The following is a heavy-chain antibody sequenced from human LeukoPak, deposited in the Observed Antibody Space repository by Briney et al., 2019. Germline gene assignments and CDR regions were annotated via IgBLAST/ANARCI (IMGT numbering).Heavy chain of an antibody. CDR2: ISSSSSYT. J-gene: IGHJ4*02. CDR1: GFTFSDYY. CDR3: ARGSKTIAAPDY. D-gene: IGHD6-6*01. Sequence: GGSLRLSCAASGFTFSDYYMSWIRQAPGKGLEWVSYISSSSSYTNYADSVKGRFTISRDNAKNSLYLQMNSLRAEDTAVYYCARGSKTIAAPDYWGQGTLVTVSS. V-gene: IGHV3-11*06.